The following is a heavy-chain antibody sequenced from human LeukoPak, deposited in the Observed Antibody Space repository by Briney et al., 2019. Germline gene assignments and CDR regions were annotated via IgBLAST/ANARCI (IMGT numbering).Heavy chain of an antibody. CDR3: ARGVVPAGY. Sequence: PSETLSLTCAVYGGSFSGYYWSWIRQPPGKGLEWIGEINHSGSTNYNPSLKSRVTISVDTSKNQFSLKLSSVTAADTAVYYCARGVVPAGYWGQGTLVTVSS. CDR1: GGSFSGYY. V-gene: IGHV4-34*01. D-gene: IGHD2-2*01. CDR2: INHSGST. J-gene: IGHJ4*02.